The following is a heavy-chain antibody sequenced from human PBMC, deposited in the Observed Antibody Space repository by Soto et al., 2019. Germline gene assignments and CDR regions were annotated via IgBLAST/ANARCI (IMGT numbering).Heavy chain of an antibody. CDR2: ISSTTNYI. Sequence: WGSLILSGAASVVTVTVYSMNWVRQAPVKGLEWFSSISSTTNYIYYGDSMKGRFTISRDNAKNSLYLEMNSLRAEDTAVYYCARESEDLTSNFDYWGQGTLVTVSS. V-gene: IGHV3-21*06. CDR3: ARESEDLTSNFDY. J-gene: IGHJ4*02. CDR1: VVTVTVYS.